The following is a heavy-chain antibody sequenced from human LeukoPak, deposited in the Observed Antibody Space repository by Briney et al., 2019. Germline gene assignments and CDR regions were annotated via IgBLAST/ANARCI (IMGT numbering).Heavy chain of an antibody. Sequence: SETLSLTCAVYGGSFSGCYWGWIRQPPGKGLEWIGEINHSGSTNYNPSLKSRVTISVDTSKNQFSLKLSSVTAADTAVYYCARGGDSSTYYLTDAFDIWGQGTMVTVSS. CDR2: INHSGST. J-gene: IGHJ3*02. D-gene: IGHD3-22*01. V-gene: IGHV4-34*01. CDR3: ARGGDSSTYYLTDAFDI. CDR1: GGSFSGCY.